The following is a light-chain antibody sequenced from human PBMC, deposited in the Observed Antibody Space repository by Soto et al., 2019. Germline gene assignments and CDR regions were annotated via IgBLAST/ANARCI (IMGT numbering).Light chain of an antibody. Sequence: QSALTQPPSASGSPGQSVAISCTGTSSDVGAYNYAAWYQQHPGKVPKLMIYEVSKRPSGVPDRFSGSKSGNTASLTVSGLQADDEADYYCSSYAGSDVFVFGTGTKVTVL. CDR1: SSDVGAYNY. J-gene: IGLJ1*01. CDR2: EVS. CDR3: SSYAGSDVFV. V-gene: IGLV2-8*01.